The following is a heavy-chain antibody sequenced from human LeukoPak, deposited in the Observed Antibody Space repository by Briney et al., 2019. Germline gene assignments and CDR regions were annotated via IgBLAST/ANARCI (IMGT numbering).Heavy chain of an antibody. D-gene: IGHD3-9*01. J-gene: IGHJ4*02. Sequence: GGSLRLSCAASGFTFSSYSMNWVRQAPGKGLEWVSSISSSSSYIYYTDSVKGRLTISRDNAKNSLYLQMNSLRAEDTAVYYCARDSTGYYQLDYWGQGTLVTVS. V-gene: IGHV3-21*01. CDR2: ISSSSSYI. CDR3: ARDSTGYYQLDY. CDR1: GFTFSSYS.